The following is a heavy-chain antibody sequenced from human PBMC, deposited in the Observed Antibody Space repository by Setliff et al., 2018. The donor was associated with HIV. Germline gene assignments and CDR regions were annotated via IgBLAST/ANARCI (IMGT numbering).Heavy chain of an antibody. Sequence: LRLSCAASGFTFTAYWMHWVRQAPGKGLVWVARISADGNYIAYVDSVKGRFTISRDNAKNSLYLQMNSLGVEDTAIYFCVRGKRYAYTSGGLDVWGQGTTVTVSS. D-gene: IGHD3-16*01. V-gene: IGHV3-74*01. J-gene: IGHJ6*02. CDR2: ISADGNYI. CDR3: VRGKRYAYTSGGLDV. CDR1: GFTFTAYW.